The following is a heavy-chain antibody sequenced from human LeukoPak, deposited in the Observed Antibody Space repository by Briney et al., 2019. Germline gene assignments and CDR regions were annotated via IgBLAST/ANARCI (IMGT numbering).Heavy chain of an antibody. Sequence: ASVKVSCKASGYTFTSYGISWVRQAPGQGLEWMGWISAYNGNTNYAQKLQGRVTMTTDTSTSTAYMELRSLRSDDTAVYYCARTYYDFWSGYSGVSSWFDHWGQGTLVTVSS. D-gene: IGHD3-3*01. CDR2: ISAYNGNT. J-gene: IGHJ5*02. V-gene: IGHV1-18*01. CDR3: ARTYYDFWSGYSGVSSWFDH. CDR1: GYTFTSYG.